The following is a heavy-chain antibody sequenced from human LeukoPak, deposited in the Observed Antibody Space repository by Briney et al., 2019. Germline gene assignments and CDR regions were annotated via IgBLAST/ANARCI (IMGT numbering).Heavy chain of an antibody. CDR2: ISASGGST. V-gene: IGHV3-23*01. CDR3: AKDAEMPEPYYFDY. Sequence: GGSLRLSCAASGFTFNSYAMSWVRQAPGNGLEWVSAISASGGSTYYADSVKGRFTISRDNSKNTLHLQMNSLRAEDTAVYYCAKDAEMPEPYYFDYWGQGTLVTVSS. J-gene: IGHJ4*02. CDR1: GFTFNSYA. D-gene: IGHD1-14*01.